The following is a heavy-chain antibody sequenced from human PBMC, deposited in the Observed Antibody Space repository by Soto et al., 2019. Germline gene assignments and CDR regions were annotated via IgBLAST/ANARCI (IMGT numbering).Heavy chain of an antibody. V-gene: IGHV5-51*01. D-gene: IGHD3-16*01. CDR3: AAYTASSGRHFGY. CDR2: IYPGDSDT. CDR1: GYSFTDYW. J-gene: IGHJ4*02. Sequence: PGESLKISCKGSGYSFTDYWTGWVRQVPGEGLEWLAMIYPGDSDTRYSPSFQGQVTIPADRSNTTAYLQWGSLKASDTAMYYCAAYTASSGRHFGYWGQGTLVTVSS.